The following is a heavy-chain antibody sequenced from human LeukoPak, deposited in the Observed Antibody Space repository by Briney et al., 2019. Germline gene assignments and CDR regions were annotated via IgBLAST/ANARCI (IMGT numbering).Heavy chain of an antibody. V-gene: IGHV3-23*01. D-gene: IGHD3-22*01. CDR1: GFTFSSYA. J-gene: IGHJ4*02. CDR3: AKDLGLDDSSRFFDY. Sequence: AGGSLRLSCAASGFTFSSYAMSWVRQAPVKELEWVSAISGSGGSTYYADSVKGRFTISRDNSKNTLYLQMNSLRAEDTAVYYRAKDLGLDDSSRFFDYWGQGTLVTVSS. CDR2: ISGSGGST.